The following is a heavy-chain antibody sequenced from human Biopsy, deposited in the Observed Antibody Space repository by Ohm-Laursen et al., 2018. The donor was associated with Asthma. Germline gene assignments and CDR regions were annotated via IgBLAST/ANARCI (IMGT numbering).Heavy chain of an antibody. CDR2: INSVFGTT. D-gene: IGHD2-2*01. V-gene: IGHV1-69*13. CDR1: GGTFNTYV. J-gene: IGHJ4*02. Sequence: SVKVSCKSLGGTFNTYVIGWVRQAPGQGLEWMGGINSVFGTTTYPQKFQDRVTFTADDSTSTVYMELSSLRSEDTAVYYCARKAGSCISRTCYSLDFWGQGTLVTVPS. CDR3: ARKAGSCISRTCYSLDF.